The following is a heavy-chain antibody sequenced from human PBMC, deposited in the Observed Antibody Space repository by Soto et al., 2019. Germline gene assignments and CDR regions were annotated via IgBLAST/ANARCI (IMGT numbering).Heavy chain of an antibody. CDR1: GFTFSSYA. CDR3: ARDPWELELQIIFDY. J-gene: IGHJ4*02. D-gene: IGHD1-7*01. V-gene: IGHV3-30-3*01. Sequence: GGSLRLSCAASGFTFSSYAMHWVRQAPGKGLEWVAVISYDGSNKYYADSVKGRFTISRDNSKNTLYLQMNSLRAEDTAVYYCARDPWELELQIIFDYWGQGTLVTVSS. CDR2: ISYDGSNK.